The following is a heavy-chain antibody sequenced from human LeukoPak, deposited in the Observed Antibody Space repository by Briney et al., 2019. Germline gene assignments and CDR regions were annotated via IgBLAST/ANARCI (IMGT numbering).Heavy chain of an antibody. Sequence: GGSLRLSCAASGFTFSSYSMNWVRQAPGKGLEWVSYISSSSSTIYYADSVKGRFTISRDNAKNSLYLQMNSLRAEDTAVYYCAKSNSMVRGVINAFDYWGQGTLVTVSS. D-gene: IGHD3-10*01. V-gene: IGHV3-48*01. CDR1: GFTFSSYS. CDR3: AKSNSMVRGVINAFDY. CDR2: ISSSSSTI. J-gene: IGHJ4*02.